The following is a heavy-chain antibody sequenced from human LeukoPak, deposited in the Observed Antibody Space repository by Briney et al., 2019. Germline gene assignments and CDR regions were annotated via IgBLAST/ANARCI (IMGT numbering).Heavy chain of an antibody. J-gene: IGHJ4*02. CDR1: GGSISSYF. V-gene: IGHV4-59*08. CDR3: ARYYCSDGTCYSFDY. D-gene: IGHD2-15*01. Sequence: TPSETLSLTCTDSGGSISSYFWSWIRQPPGKGLEWIEYIYYTGSTTYNPSLKSRVTISVDTSKSQFSLKLTSVTAADTAVYYCARYYCSDGTCYSFDYWGQGTLVTVSS. CDR2: IYYTGST.